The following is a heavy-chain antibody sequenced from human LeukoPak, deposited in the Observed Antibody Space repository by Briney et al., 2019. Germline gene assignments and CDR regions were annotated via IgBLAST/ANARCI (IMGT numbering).Heavy chain of an antibody. V-gene: IGHV1-3*01. D-gene: IGHD6-13*01. CDR3: ARGRGAAAGPGPWFDP. CDR2: INAGNGNT. CDR1: GYTCTSYA. J-gene: IGHJ5*02. Sequence: ASVKVSCKASGYTCTSYAMHWVRQAPGQRLEWMGWINAGNGNTKYSQKFQGRVTITRDTSASTAYMELSSLRSEDTAVYYCARGRGAAAGPGPWFDPWGQGTLVTVSS.